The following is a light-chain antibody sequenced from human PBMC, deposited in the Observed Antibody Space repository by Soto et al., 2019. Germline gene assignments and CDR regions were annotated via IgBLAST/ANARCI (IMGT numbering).Light chain of an antibody. J-gene: IGKJ3*01. CDR2: AAS. V-gene: IGKV1-8*01. CDR1: QGISSY. CDR3: QQYYSYPPFT. Sequence: AIRMTQSPSSLSASTGDRVTITCRASQGISSYLAWYQQKPGKAPKLLIYAASTLQSGVPSRCSGSGSGTDFTLPISCLQSEDFATYYCQQYYSYPPFTFGPGTKVDIK.